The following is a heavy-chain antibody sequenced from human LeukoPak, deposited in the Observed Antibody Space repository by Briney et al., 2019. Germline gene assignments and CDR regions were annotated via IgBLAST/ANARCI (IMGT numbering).Heavy chain of an antibody. J-gene: IGHJ5*02. CDR2: IYYSGST. CDR3: ARAYYDFWSGYYYDNWFDP. V-gene: IGHV4-31*03. Sequence: SETLSLTCTVSGGSISSGGYYWSWIRQHPGKGLEWIGYIYYSGSTYYNPSLKSRVTISVDTSENQFSLKLSSVTAADTAVYYCARAYYDFWSGYYYDNWFDPWGQGTLVTVSS. CDR1: GGSISSGGYY. D-gene: IGHD3-3*01.